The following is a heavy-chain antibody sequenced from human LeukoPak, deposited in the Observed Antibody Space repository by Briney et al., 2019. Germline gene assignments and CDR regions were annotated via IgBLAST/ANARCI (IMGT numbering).Heavy chain of an antibody. CDR2: ISSSSSYI. J-gene: IGHJ4*02. V-gene: IGHV3-21*05. Sequence: PGGSLRLSCAASGFTFSSYEMNWVRQAPGKGLEWVSYISSSSSYIYYADSVKGRFTISRDNAKNSLYLQMNSLRAEDTAVYYCARDRYSGILVGATWGYWGQGTLVTVSS. D-gene: IGHD1-26*01. CDR1: GFTFSSYE. CDR3: ARDRYSGILVGATWGY.